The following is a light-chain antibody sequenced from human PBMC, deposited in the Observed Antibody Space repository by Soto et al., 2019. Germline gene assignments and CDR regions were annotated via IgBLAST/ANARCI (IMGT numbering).Light chain of an antibody. J-gene: IGLJ3*02. CDR1: SSDVGSYNL. CDR3: CSYAGSSNWV. V-gene: IGLV2-23*01. CDR2: EGT. Sequence: QSALTQPASVSGSPGQSITFSCTGTSSDVGSYNLVSWYQQHPGKAPKLIIYEGTKRPSGVSNRFSGSKSGNTASLTISGLQAEDEADYYCCSYAGSSNWVFGGGTKLTVL.